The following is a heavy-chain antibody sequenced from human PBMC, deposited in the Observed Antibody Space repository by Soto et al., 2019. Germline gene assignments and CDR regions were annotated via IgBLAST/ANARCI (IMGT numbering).Heavy chain of an antibody. V-gene: IGHV3-33*01. J-gene: IGHJ6*02. D-gene: IGHD6-19*01. Sequence: LRLSCAASGFTFSSYGMHWVRQAPGKGLEWVAVIWYDGSNKYYADSVKGRFTISRDNSKNTLYLQMNSLRAEDTAVYYCARDPMAGYSSGWPNYYGMDVWGQGTTVTVSS. CDR2: IWYDGSNK. CDR3: ARDPMAGYSSGWPNYYGMDV. CDR1: GFTFSSYG.